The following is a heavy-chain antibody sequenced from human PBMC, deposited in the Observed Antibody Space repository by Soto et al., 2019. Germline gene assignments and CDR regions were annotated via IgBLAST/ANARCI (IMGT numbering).Heavy chain of an antibody. CDR1: GASISSYY. Sequence: SETLSLTCTVSGASISSYYWTWIRQPPGKGLEWIGYIYHSGITGSTNYNPSLKSRVTISVDTSEDQFSLILSSVTAADTAVYYCAGFSSSSLVDWFDPWGQGTLVTVSS. CDR2: IYHSGITGST. V-gene: IGHV4-59*01. CDR3: AGFSSSSLVDWFDP. D-gene: IGHD6-6*01. J-gene: IGHJ5*02.